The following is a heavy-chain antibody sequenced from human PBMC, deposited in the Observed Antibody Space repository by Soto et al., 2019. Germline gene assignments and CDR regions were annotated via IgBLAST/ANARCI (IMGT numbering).Heavy chain of an antibody. D-gene: IGHD4-17*01. Sequence: SETLSLTCAVSGYSISSGYFWGWIRQPPGKGLEWIGSIYHSGSTYYNPSLKSRVTISVDTSKNQFSLKLSSVTAADTAVYYCARADGDFFYYFDYWGQGTLVTVSS. V-gene: IGHV4-38-2*01. CDR1: GYSISSGYF. CDR2: IYHSGST. J-gene: IGHJ4*02. CDR3: ARADGDFFYYFDY.